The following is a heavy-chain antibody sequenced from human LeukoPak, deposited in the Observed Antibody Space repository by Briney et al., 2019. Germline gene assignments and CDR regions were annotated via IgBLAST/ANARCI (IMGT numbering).Heavy chain of an antibody. Sequence: SETLSLTCAVYGGSFSGYYWSWIRQPPGKGLEWIGEINHSGSTNYNPSLKSRVTISVDTSKNQFSLKLSSVTAADTAVYYCARGPRLIDIVVVPAATPFDYWGQGTLVTVSS. D-gene: IGHD2-2*01. CDR1: GGSFSGYY. CDR2: INHSGST. J-gene: IGHJ4*02. V-gene: IGHV4-34*01. CDR3: ARGPRLIDIVVVPAATPFDY.